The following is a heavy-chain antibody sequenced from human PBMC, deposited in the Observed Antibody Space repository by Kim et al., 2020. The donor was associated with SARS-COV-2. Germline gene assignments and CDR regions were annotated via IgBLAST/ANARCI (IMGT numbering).Heavy chain of an antibody. Sequence: GGSLRLSCAASGFTFSSYGMHWVRQAPGKGLEWVAVIWYDGSNKYYADSVKGRFTISRDNSKNTLYLQMNSLRAEDTAVYYCARGGTMVRGVKTGGDWFDPWGQGTLVTVSS. D-gene: IGHD3-10*01. V-gene: IGHV3-33*01. CDR2: IWYDGSNK. CDR1: GFTFSSYG. J-gene: IGHJ5*02. CDR3: ARGGTMVRGVKTGGDWFDP.